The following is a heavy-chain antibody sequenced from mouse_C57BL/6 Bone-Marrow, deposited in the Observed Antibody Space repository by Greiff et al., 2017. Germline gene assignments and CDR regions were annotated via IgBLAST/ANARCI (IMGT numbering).Heavy chain of an antibody. CDR3: ARDLLYYYGWYWYFDV. V-gene: IGHV5-4*01. Sequence: EVQLVESGGGLVKPGGSLKLSCAASGFTFSSYAMSWVRQTPEKRLEWVATISDGGSYTYYPDNVKGRFTISRDNAKNNLYLQMSHLKSEDTAMYYCARDLLYYYGWYWYFDVWGTGTTVTVSS. J-gene: IGHJ1*03. CDR1: GFTFSSYA. D-gene: IGHD1-1*01. CDR2: ISDGGSYT.